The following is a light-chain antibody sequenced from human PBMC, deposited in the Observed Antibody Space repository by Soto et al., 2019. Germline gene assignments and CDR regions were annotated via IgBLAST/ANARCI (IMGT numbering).Light chain of an antibody. CDR2: EVS. J-gene: IGLJ1*01. CDR1: SSNIGAGYD. CDR3: SSYTSSRAYV. V-gene: IGLV1-40*01. Sequence: QSVLTQPPSVSGAPGQTVTISCTWTSSNIGAGYDVHWYQKGLDTAPKLMIHEVSNRPSGVSNRFSGSKSGNTASLTISGLQAEDEADYYCSSYTSSRAYVFGIGTKLTVL.